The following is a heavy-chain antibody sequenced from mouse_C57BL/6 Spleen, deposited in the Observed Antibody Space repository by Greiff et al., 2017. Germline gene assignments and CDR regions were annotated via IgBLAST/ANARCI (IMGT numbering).Heavy chain of an antibody. V-gene: IGHV1-52*01. CDR3: ARGGYYSNLYYYAMDY. Sequence: QGHVKQPGAELVRPGSSVKLSCKASGYTFTSYWMHWVKQRPIQGLEWIGNIDPSDSETHYNQKFKDKATLTVDKSSSTAYMQLSSLTSEDSAVYYCARGGYYSNLYYYAMDYWGQGTSVTVSS. CDR1: GYTFTSYW. D-gene: IGHD2-5*01. J-gene: IGHJ4*01. CDR2: IDPSDSET.